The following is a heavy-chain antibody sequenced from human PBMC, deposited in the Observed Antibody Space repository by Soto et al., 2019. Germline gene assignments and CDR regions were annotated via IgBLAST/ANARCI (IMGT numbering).Heavy chain of an antibody. V-gene: IGHV1-18*01. J-gene: IGHJ4*02. CDR2: IGPSSGNT. CDR3: ARDTGNFFDY. Sequence: ASVKVSCKASGYTFTSYTVSWVRQAPGQGLEWVGWIGPSSGNTDSARNLQGRVTMTTDTSTSTAYMELRSLRSDDTAVYHCARDTGNFFDYWGQGTLVTVSS. CDR1: GYTFTSYT.